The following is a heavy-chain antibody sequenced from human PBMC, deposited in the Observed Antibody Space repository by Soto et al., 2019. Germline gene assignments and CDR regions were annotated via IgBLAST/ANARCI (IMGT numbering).Heavy chain of an antibody. Sequence: GGSLRLSCAASGFTFSSYAMSWVRQAPGKGLEWVSAISGSGGSTYYADSVKGRFTISRDNSKNTLYLQMNSLRAEDTAVYYCVKDHNGCSGGSCYYFDYWGQGTLVTVSS. D-gene: IGHD2-15*01. J-gene: IGHJ4*02. CDR1: GFTFSSYA. CDR2: ISGSGGST. CDR3: VKDHNGCSGGSCYYFDY. V-gene: IGHV3-23*01.